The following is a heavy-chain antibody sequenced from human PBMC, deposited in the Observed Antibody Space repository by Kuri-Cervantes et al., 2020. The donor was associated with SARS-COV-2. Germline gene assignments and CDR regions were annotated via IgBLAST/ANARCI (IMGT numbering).Heavy chain of an antibody. CDR2: ISGSGDTT. CDR3: AKDPDFWSGYRFDY. J-gene: IGHJ4*02. Sequence: GESLKISCATSGFTFIGYAMSWVRQAPGKGLEWVSTISGSGDTTFYSDSLKGRFTISRDNSKNTLYLQMNSLRAEDTAVYYCAKDPDFWSGYRFDYWGQGTLVTVSS. CDR1: GFTFIGYA. D-gene: IGHD3-3*01. V-gene: IGHV3-23*01.